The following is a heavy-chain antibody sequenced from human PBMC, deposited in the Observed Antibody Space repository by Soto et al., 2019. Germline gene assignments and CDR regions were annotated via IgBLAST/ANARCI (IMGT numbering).Heavy chain of an antibody. D-gene: IGHD3-22*01. V-gene: IGHV1-69*04. CDR2: IIPILGIA. CDR1: GGSFSSCT. J-gene: IGHJ4*02. CDR3: AREIRHYYDSSGIIGY. Sequence: SVKVSCKASGGSFSSCTISWVRQAPGQGLEWMGRIIPILGIANYAQKFQGRVTITADKSTSRAYMELSSLRSEDTAVYYCAREIRHYYDSSGIIGYWGQGTLVTVSS.